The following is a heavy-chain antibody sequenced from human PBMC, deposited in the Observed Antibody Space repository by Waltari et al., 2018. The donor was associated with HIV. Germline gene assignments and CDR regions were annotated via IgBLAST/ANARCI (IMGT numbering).Heavy chain of an antibody. D-gene: IGHD1-26*01. J-gene: IGHJ3*02. CDR3: ARDGQWELQDAFDI. CDR1: GGSISSYY. CDR2: IYYSGST. V-gene: IGHV4-59*01. Sequence: QVQLQESGPGLVKPSETLSLTCTVSGGSISSYYWSWIRQPPGKGLEWIGYIYYSGSTNYNPSLKSRVTISVDTSKNQFSLKLSSVTAADTAVYYCARDGQWELQDAFDIWGQGTMVTVSS.